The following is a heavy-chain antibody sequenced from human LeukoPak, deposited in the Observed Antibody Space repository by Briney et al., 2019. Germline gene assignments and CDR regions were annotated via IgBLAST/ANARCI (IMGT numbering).Heavy chain of an antibody. CDR2: IYPRDSRT. J-gene: IGHJ4*02. V-gene: IGHV5-51*01. D-gene: IGHD2-2*01. Sequence: GESLKISCKGPGYSFSSYWIAWVRQMPGKGLEWMGVIYPRDSRTTYSPSFQDQVTISADKSISTAYLQWTSLKASDTAMYYCARHLSDITSSPNYWGPGTLVTVSS. CDR3: ARHLSDITSSPNY. CDR1: GYSFSSYW.